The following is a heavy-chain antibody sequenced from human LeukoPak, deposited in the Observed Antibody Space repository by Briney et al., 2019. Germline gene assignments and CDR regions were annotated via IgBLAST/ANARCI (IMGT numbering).Heavy chain of an antibody. V-gene: IGHV4-34*01. CDR2: INHSGYT. CDR1: GVSFNDYC. Sequence: SETLSLTCAVSGVSFNDYCWSWARQPPGKGLEWIGEINHSGYTNDSPSLKSRVTMSIDTSRKQFSLNLRSVTVADTAVYYCTRMTTGHDYWGQGTLVTVSS. CDR3: TRMTTGHDY. J-gene: IGHJ4*02. D-gene: IGHD4-17*01.